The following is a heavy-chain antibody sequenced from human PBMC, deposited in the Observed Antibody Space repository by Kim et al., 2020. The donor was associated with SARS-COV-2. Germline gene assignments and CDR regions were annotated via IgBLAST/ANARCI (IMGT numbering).Heavy chain of an antibody. CDR2: ISGSGGST. CDR1: GFTFSSYA. Sequence: GGSLRLSCAASGFTFSSYAMSWVRQAPGKGLEWVSAISGSGGSTYYADSVKGRFTISRDNSKNTLYLQMNSLRAEDTAVYYCAKVHFDRRYYYDSSGLLDAFDIWGQGTMVTVSS. J-gene: IGHJ3*02. CDR3: AKVHFDRRYYYDSSGLLDAFDI. D-gene: IGHD3-22*01. V-gene: IGHV3-23*01.